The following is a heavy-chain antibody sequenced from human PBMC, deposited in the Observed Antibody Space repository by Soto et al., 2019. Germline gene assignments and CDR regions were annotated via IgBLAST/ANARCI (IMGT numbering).Heavy chain of an antibody. CDR2: MNPNSGNT. D-gene: IGHD3-3*01. V-gene: IGHV1-8*01. J-gene: IGHJ6*02. CDR3: ARGLRFLEWLSFYYYYGMDV. CDR1: GYTFTSYD. Sequence: ASVKVSCKASGYTFTSYDINWVRQATGQGLEWMGWMNPNSGNTGYAQKFQGRVTMTRNTSISTAYMELSSLRSEDTAVYYCARGLRFLEWLSFYYYYGMDVWGQGTAVTVSS.